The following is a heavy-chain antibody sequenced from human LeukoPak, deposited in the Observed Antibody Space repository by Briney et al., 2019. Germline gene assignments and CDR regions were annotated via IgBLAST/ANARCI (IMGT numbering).Heavy chain of an antibody. CDR2: LKSRSQGGTA. V-gene: IGHV3-15*01. CDR1: GFTFNTAY. CDR3: ATDRKWFDP. Sequence: PGGSLRLSCAASGFTFNTAYMSWLRQPPGKGLEWVGRLKSRSQGGTADYAAPVKGRFTISRNDSKNTLYLQMNSLKSEDTGVYYCATDRKWFDPWGQGTLVTVSS. J-gene: IGHJ5*02.